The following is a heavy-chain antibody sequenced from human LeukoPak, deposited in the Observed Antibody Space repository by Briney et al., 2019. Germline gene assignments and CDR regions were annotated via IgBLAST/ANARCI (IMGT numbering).Heavy chain of an antibody. V-gene: IGHV3-7*01. D-gene: IGHD3-22*01. CDR2: IKQDGSGK. CDR1: GFTFSSYE. CDR3: ARDARYYYDSSGYYYDESFDY. Sequence: GGSLRLSCAASGFTFSSYEMNWVRQAPGKGLEWVANIKQDGSGKYYVDSVKGRFTISGDNAKNSLYLQINSLRAEDTAVYYCARDARYYYDSSGYYYDESFDYWGQGTLVTVSS. J-gene: IGHJ4*02.